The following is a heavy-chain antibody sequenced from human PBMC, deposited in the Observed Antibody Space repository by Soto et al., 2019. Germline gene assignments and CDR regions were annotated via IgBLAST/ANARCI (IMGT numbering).Heavy chain of an antibody. CDR3: ARAAYEILTGYYRR. CDR2: ISAYNGNT. J-gene: IGHJ4*02. V-gene: IGHV1-18*01. CDR1: GYTFTSYG. D-gene: IGHD3-9*01. Sequence: QVQLVQSGAEVKKPGALVKVSCKASGYTFTSYGISWVRQAPGQGLERMGWISAYNGNTNYAQKFQDRVTMTTDTSTSTAYMELRSLRSDDTAVYYCARAAYEILTGYYRRWGQGTLVTVSS.